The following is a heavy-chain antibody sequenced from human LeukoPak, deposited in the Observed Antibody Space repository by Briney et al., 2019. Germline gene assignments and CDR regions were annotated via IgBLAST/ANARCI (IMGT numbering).Heavy chain of an antibody. CDR2: ITSSGSTI. D-gene: IGHD3-10*01. CDR1: GFTFSDYY. CDR3: ARHYGSGSYCPYYYFDY. V-gene: IGHV3-11*01. Sequence: GGSLRLSCAASGFTFSDYYMSWIRQAPGKGLEWVSYITSSGSTIYYAHPVKGQFPISRDNAKNSLYLQMNSLRAEDTAVYYCARHYGSGSYCPYYYFDYWGQGTLVTVSS. J-gene: IGHJ4*02.